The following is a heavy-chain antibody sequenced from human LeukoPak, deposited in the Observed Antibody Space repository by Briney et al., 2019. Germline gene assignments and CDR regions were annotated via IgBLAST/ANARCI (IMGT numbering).Heavy chain of an antibody. D-gene: IGHD4-23*01. CDR1: GFTFSSYW. J-gene: IGHJ3*02. CDR3: VYGGNSTCFDI. Sequence: GGSLRLSCAASGFTFSSYWMHWVRQAPGRGLVWVSRINSDGSSTTYADSVKGRFTISRDNAKNTLYLHMNGLRADDTAVYYCVYGGNSTCFDIWGQGTMVTVSS. CDR2: INSDGSST. V-gene: IGHV3-74*01.